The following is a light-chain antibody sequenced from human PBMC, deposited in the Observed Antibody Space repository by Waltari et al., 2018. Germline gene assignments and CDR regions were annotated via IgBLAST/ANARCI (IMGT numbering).Light chain of an antibody. Sequence: DIDLTQSTSFLCASARDSVTNTCRASQDINKDLIWYRQKPGKAPNLLIYAASTLQSGVPSRFGGSGSGTEFSLTITSLQPEDFATYYCQQLNSYPLTFGGGTKVEIK. CDR3: QQLNSYPLT. CDR2: AAS. J-gene: IGKJ4*01. CDR1: QDINKD. V-gene: IGKV1-9*01.